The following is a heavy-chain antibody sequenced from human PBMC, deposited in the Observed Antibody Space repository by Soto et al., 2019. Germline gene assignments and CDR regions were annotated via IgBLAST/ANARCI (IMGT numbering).Heavy chain of an antibody. V-gene: IGHV4-59*01. Sequence: SETLSLTCTVSGGSISSYYWSWIRQPPGKGLEWIGYIYYSGSTNYNPSLKSRVTISVDTSKNQFSLKLSSVTAADTAVYYCARIRDGSSSWYYFDYWGQGTLVTVSS. J-gene: IGHJ4*02. CDR2: IYYSGST. D-gene: IGHD6-13*01. CDR1: GGSISSYY. CDR3: ARIRDGSSSWYYFDY.